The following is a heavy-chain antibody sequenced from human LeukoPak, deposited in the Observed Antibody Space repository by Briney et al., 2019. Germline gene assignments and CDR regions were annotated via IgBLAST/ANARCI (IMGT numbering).Heavy chain of an antibody. D-gene: IGHD6-6*01. Sequence: SETPSLTCSVSGGSISSLYWSWIRQPPGKGLEWIGYIYYTGSTNYNPSLKSRVTMFVDMSKNQFSLRLSSVTAADTAVYYCARHRAYSSSSPFDYWGQGTLVTVSS. CDR3: ARHRAYSSSSPFDY. V-gene: IGHV4-59*08. J-gene: IGHJ4*02. CDR2: IYYTGST. CDR1: GGSISSLY.